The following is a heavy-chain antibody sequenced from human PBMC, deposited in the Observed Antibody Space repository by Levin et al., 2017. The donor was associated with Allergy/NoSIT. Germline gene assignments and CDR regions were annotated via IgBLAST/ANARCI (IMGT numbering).Heavy chain of an antibody. CDR3: AKAGTSRYYYYYYMDV. CDR1: GFTFSNAW. Sequence: GGSLRLSCAASGFTFSNAWMSWVRQAPGRGLEWVAVISYDGSNKYYADSVKGRFTISRDNSKNTLYLQMNSLRAEDTAVYYCAKAGTSRYYYYYYMDVWGKGTTVTVSS. D-gene: IGHD6-13*01. V-gene: IGHV3-30*18. CDR2: ISYDGSNK. J-gene: IGHJ6*03.